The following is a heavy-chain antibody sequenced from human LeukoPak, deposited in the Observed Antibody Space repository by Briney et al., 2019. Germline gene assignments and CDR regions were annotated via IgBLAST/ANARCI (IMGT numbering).Heavy chain of an antibody. CDR2: INPNSGGT. CDR1: GYTFTDYY. D-gene: IGHD3-16*01. J-gene: IGHJ3*02. CDR3: AGDKSYYDYVWGAFDI. Sequence: ASVKVSCKASGYTFTDYYMHWVRQAPGQGLGWMGWINPNSGGTNYAQKFQGRVTMTRDTSISTAYMELSSLRSEDTAVYYCAGDKSYYDYVWGAFDIWGQGTMVTVSS. V-gene: IGHV1-2*02.